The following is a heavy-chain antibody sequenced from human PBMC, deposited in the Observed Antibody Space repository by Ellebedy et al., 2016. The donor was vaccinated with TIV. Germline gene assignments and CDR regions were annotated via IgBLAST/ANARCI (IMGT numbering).Heavy chain of an antibody. Sequence: ASVKVSXXTSGFTFTGYYIHWVRQAPGQGLEWMGWINPRTGGTNYAQKFPDRVTMTTDTSINTAYMELNSLRSDDTAVYYCARFNGWGYYFDYWGQGTLVTVSS. D-gene: IGHD6-19*01. V-gene: IGHV1-2*02. CDR2: INPRTGGT. CDR1: GFTFTGYY. CDR3: ARFNGWGYYFDY. J-gene: IGHJ4*02.